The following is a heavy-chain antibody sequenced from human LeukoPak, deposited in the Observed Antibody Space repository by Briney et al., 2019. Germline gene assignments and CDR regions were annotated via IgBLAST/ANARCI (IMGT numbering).Heavy chain of an antibody. J-gene: IGHJ6*03. CDR2: IIPIFGTA. CDR1: GYTFTGYY. D-gene: IGHD1-26*01. V-gene: IGHV1-69*13. CDR3: ARDSGELLYYYYMDV. Sequence: GASVKVSCKASGYTFTGYYMHWVRQAPGQGLEWMGGIIPIFGTANYAQKFQGRVTITADESTSTAYMELSSLRSEDTAVYYCARDSGELLYYYYMDVWGKGTTVTVSS.